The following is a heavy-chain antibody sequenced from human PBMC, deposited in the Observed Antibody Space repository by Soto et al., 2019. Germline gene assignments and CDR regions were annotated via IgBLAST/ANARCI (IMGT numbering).Heavy chain of an antibody. CDR2: FYWDDAK. V-gene: IGHV2-5*02. J-gene: IGHJ4*02. CDR1: GFSLSSSGVN. D-gene: IGHD5-18*01. CDR3: AHRRRVYSYGYYFDY. Sequence: QITLKESGPTLVKPTQTLTLTCTFSGFSLSSSGVNLGWIRQPPGKALDWLALFYWDDAKRYSPSLKNRLTITNETTKNQVVLTMTNIAPVDTATYYCAHRRRVYSYGYYFDYWGQGTLVTASS.